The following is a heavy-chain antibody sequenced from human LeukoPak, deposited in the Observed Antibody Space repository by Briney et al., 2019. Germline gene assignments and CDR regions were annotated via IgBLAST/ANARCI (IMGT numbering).Heavy chain of an antibody. J-gene: IGHJ4*02. CDR2: INPNSGGT. CDR3: ARDLDYSYSYGEDY. CDR1: GYTFTGYY. V-gene: IGHV1-2*06. Sequence: ASVKVSCKASGYTFTGYYMHWVRQAPGQGLEWMGRINPNSGGTNYAQKFQGRVTMTRDTSISTAYMELSRLRSDDTAVYYCARDLDYSYSYGEDYWGQGTLVTVSS. D-gene: IGHD5-18*01.